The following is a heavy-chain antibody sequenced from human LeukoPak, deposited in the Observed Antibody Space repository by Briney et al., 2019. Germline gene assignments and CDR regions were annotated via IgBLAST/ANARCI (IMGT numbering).Heavy chain of an antibody. CDR1: GGSISSSSYY. CDR3: ARAGIRFLEWLLQSPVLFDY. J-gene: IGHJ4*02. D-gene: IGHD3-3*01. V-gene: IGHV4-39*01. CDR2: IYYSGST. Sequence: PSETLSLTCTVSGGSISSSSYYWGWIRQPPGKGLEWIGSIYYSGSTYYNPSLKSRVTISVDTSKNQFSLKLSSVTAADTAVYYCARAGIRFLEWLLQSPVLFDYWGQGTLVTVSS.